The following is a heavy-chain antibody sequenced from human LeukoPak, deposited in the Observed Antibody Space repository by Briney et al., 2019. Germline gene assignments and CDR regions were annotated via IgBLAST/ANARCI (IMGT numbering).Heavy chain of an antibody. D-gene: IGHD3-22*01. Sequence: SVKVSCKASGGTFSSYAISWVRQAPGQGLEWMGRIIPILGIANYAQKFQGRVTITADKSTSTAYMELSSLRSEDTAVYYCARDTYDSSGSHYWGQGTLVTVSS. J-gene: IGHJ4*02. CDR2: IIPILGIA. CDR3: ARDTYDSSGSHY. V-gene: IGHV1-69*04. CDR1: GGTFSSYA.